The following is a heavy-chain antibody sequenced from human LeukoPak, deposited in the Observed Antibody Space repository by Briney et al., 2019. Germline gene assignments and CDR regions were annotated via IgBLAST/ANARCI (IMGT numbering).Heavy chain of an antibody. V-gene: IGHV1-69*04. CDR3: ARDLASPALLDY. J-gene: IGHJ4*02. CDR1: GGTFSSYA. CDR2: IIPILGIA. Sequence: GASVKVSCKASGGTFSSYAISWVRQAPGQGLEWMGRIIPILGIANYAQKFQGRVTITADKSTSTAYMELSGLRSEDTAVYYCARDLASPALLDYWGQGTRVTVSS.